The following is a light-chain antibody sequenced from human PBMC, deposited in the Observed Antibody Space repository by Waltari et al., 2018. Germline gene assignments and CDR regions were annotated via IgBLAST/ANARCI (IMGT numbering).Light chain of an antibody. CDR1: PSVSRN. Sequence: IVMTQSPATLSVSPGERATLSCRASPSVSRNLAWYQQKPGQTPRLLIYGASTRATDIPTRFSGSGSGTEYTLTISSLQSEDFAVYYCQQYKDWPRVTFGGGTKVEIK. CDR3: QQYKDWPRVT. V-gene: IGKV3-15*01. CDR2: GAS. J-gene: IGKJ4*01.